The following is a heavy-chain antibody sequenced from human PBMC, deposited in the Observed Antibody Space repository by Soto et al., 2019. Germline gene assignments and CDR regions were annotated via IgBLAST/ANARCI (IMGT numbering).Heavy chain of an antibody. CDR1: GGSISTTNW. J-gene: IGHJ5*02. CDR3: ASGFDSDGLYNGGHP. Sequence: VQLQESGPGLVKPSGTLSLTCTVSGGSISTTNWWSWVRQSPGKGLEWIGEILHIGSTNYNPSRKSRVTISIDKSKNQFSLRLSSVTAADTAVYYCASGFDSDGLYNGGHPWGQGTLVGVSS. D-gene: IGHD3-22*01. V-gene: IGHV4-4*02. CDR2: ILHIGST.